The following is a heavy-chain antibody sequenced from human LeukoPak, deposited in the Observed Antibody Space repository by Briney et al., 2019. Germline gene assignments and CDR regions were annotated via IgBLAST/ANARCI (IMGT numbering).Heavy chain of an antibody. Sequence: SVKVSCKASGGTFSSYAISWVRQAPGQGLEWMGGIIPIFGTANYAQKFQGRVTITADESTSTAYMELSSLRSEDTAVYYCARKAEAGTFEYFQHWGQGTLVTVSS. CDR1: GGTFSSYA. CDR2: IIPIFGTA. D-gene: IGHD6-13*01. CDR3: ARKAEAGTFEYFQH. J-gene: IGHJ1*01. V-gene: IGHV1-69*13.